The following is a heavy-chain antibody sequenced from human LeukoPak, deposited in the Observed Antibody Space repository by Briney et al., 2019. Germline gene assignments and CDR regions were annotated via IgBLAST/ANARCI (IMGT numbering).Heavy chain of an antibody. V-gene: IGHV3-30*02. J-gene: IGHJ4*02. CDR2: IRYDGSNE. CDR3: AKDRTLYSSGWSFDY. D-gene: IGHD6-19*01. Sequence: GGSLRLSCAASGFTFRTYGMHWVRQAPGKGLERVALIRYDGSNEYYVDSVKGRFTISRDNSKNTLYLQMNSLGAEDTAVYYCAKDRTLYSSGWSFDYWGQGTLVTVSS. CDR1: GFTFRTYG.